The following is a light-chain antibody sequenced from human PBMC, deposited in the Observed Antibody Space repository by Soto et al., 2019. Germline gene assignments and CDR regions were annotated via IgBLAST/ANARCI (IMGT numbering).Light chain of an antibody. Sequence: ESVLTPSPAALFLYPGERATLSCRASQSVGGHLAWYQQKPGQAPRLLIYDASDRATGIPARFSGSGSETDFTLTISSLEPDDFAVYYYQQRNNWPPSITFGQGTRLEIK. V-gene: IGKV3-11*01. J-gene: IGKJ5*01. CDR3: QQRNNWPPSIT. CDR2: DAS. CDR1: QSVGGH.